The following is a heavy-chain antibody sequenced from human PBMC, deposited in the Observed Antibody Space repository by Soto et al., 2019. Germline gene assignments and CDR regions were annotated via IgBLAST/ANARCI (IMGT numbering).Heavy chain of an antibody. J-gene: IGHJ6*03. V-gene: IGHV1-69*08. D-gene: IGHD5-12*01. CDR2: IIPVLGMA. CDR3: ARELGGYDYLYYYYYMDV. Sequence: QVQLVQSGAEMKKPGSSVKVSCQASGDIFDSLTINWVRQAPGQGLEWMGRIIPVLGMANYAQKFQGRVTIIADKSTSTVYMELSSLISEDTAVYYCARELGGYDYLYYYYYMDVWGEGTTVTVSS. CDR1: GDIFDSLT.